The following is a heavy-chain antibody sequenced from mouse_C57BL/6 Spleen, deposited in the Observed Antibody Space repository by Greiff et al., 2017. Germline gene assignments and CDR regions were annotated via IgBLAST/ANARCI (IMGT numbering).Heavy chain of an antibody. D-gene: IGHD1-1*01. J-gene: IGHJ4*01. CDR1: GFSLTSYG. CDR2: LWGDGST. CDR3: AKLFITTGVATGDY. Sequence: QVQLKQSGPGLVAPSQSLSITCTVSGFSLTSYGVSWVRQPPGKGLEWLGVLWGDGSTNYHSALISRLSISKDNSKSQVFLKLNSLQTDDTATYYCAKLFITTGVATGDYWGQGTSVTVSS. V-gene: IGHV2-3*01.